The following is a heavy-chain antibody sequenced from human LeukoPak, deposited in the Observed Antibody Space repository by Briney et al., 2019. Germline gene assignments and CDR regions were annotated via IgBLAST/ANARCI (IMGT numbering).Heavy chain of an antibody. J-gene: IGHJ4*02. Sequence: SETLSLTCTVSGYSISSGYYWGWIRPPPGKGLEWIGSIYHSGSTYYNPSLKSRVTISVDTSKNQFSLKLSSVTAADTAVYYCARVGSIGYWGQGTLVTVSS. CDR3: ARVGSIGY. CDR2: IYHSGST. D-gene: IGHD2-2*01. CDR1: GYSISSGYY. V-gene: IGHV4-38-2*02.